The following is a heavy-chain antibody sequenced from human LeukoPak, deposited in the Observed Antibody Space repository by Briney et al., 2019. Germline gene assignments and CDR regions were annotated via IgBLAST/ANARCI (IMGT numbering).Heavy chain of an antibody. CDR1: GFTFSSYA. Sequence: PGGSLRLSCAASGFTFSSYAMHWVRQAPGKGLEWVAVISYDGSNKYYADSVKGRFTISRDNSMNTLYLQMNSLRTEDTAVYYCARSAAAGRIVATFGYWGQGTLVIVSS. CDR3: ARSAAAGRIVATFGY. CDR2: ISYDGSNK. D-gene: IGHD5-12*01. J-gene: IGHJ4*02. V-gene: IGHV3-30*04.